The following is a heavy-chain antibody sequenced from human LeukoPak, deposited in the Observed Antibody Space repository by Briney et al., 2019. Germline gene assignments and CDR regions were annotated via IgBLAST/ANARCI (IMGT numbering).Heavy chain of an antibody. V-gene: IGHV3-48*04. CDR1: GFSFSRYS. Sequence: PGGSLRLSCTASGFSFSRYSVNWVRQAPGKGLEWVSYIGSINDRTTHYADSVRSRFTISRDHAKNSLYLQMNSLRAEDTAVYYCAIPPFSGTGSSRPLAGVDVWGQGTMVTVSS. CDR3: AIPPFSGTGSSRPLAGVDV. D-gene: IGHD3-10*01. J-gene: IGHJ6*02. CDR2: IGSINDRTT.